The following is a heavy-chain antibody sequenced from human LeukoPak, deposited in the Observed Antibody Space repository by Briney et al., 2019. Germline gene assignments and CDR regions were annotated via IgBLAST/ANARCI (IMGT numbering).Heavy chain of an antibody. V-gene: IGHV1-2*02. J-gene: IGHJ4*02. CDR1: GYTLTDYY. D-gene: IGHD4-11*01. Sequence: ASVKVSCKASGYTLTDYYMHWVRQAPGQGLEWMGWINPNSGGTNYAQKFQGRVTMTRDTSISTAYMELSRLRSDDTAVYYCARDANSNYYFDYWGQGTLVTVSS. CDR3: ARDANSNYYFDY. CDR2: INPNSGGT.